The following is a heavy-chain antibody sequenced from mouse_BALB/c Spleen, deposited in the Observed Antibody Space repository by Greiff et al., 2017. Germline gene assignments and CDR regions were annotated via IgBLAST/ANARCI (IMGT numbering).Heavy chain of an antibody. CDR1: GFTFSSFG. CDR3: ARRKIDLYAMDY. CDR2: ISSGSSTI. Sequence: EVQGVESGGGLVQPGGSRKLSCAASGFTFSSFGMHWVRQAPEKGLEWVAYISSGSSTIYYADTVKGRFTISRDNPKNTLFLQMTSLRSEDTAMYYCARRKIDLYAMDYWGQGTSVTVSS. V-gene: IGHV5-17*02. J-gene: IGHJ4*01.